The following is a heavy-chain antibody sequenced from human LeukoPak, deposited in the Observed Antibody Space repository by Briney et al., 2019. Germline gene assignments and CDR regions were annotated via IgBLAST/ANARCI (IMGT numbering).Heavy chain of an antibody. J-gene: IGHJ3*02. D-gene: IGHD3-10*01. CDR3: AKDRLLWFGELLGHSTEYDAFDI. Sequence: PGGSLRLSCAASGFTFSSYAMSWVRQAPGKGLERVSAISGSGGSTYYADSVKGRFTISRDNSKNTLYLQMNSLRAEDTAVYYCAKDRLLWFGELLGHSTEYDAFDIWGQGTMVTVSS. V-gene: IGHV3-23*01. CDR1: GFTFSSYA. CDR2: ISGSGGST.